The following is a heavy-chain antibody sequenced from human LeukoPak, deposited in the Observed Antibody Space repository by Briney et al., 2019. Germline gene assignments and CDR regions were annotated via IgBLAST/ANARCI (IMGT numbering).Heavy chain of an antibody. CDR2: ISGSGGNT. V-gene: IGHV3-23*01. J-gene: IGHJ4*02. CDR1: GFNFSTYA. Sequence: PGGSLRLSCAASGFNFSTYAMTWVRQAPGKGLEWVSGISGSGGNTYYADSVKGRFTISRDNSKNTAYLQMNSLQTEDTAVYYCASSDPPRSLWGDEYYYDSSAVPHYWGQGTLVTVSS. D-gene: IGHD3-22*01. CDR3: ASSDPPRSLWGDEYYYDSSAVPHY.